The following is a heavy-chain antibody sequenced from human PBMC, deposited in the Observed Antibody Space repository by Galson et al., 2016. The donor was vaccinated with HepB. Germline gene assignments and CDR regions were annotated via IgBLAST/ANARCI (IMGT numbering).Heavy chain of an antibody. CDR2: IRVNNGRI. D-gene: IGHD6-19*01. CDR1: GFTFSSYA. J-gene: IGHJ4*02. V-gene: IGHV3-23*01. CDR3: AKDLRVGYSSYWYGGIDS. Sequence: SLRLSCAAPGFTFSSYAMPWVRQAPGKGLEWVSRIRVNNGRIYYADSVRGRFTISRDTSKNTLYLQMNSLRVEDTAMYYCAKDLRVGYSSYWYGGIDSWGQGTPVSVSS.